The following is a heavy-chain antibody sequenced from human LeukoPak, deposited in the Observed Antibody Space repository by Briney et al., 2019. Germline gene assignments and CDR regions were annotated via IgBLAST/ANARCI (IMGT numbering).Heavy chain of an antibody. V-gene: IGHV3-30-3*01. J-gene: IGHJ4*02. CDR2: ISYDGSNK. CDR3: ARDVGSN. Sequence: GGSLRLSCAASGFTFSSYAMHWVRQAPGKGLEWVAVISYDGSNKYYADSVKGRFTISRDNSKNTLYLQMNSLRAEDTAVYHCARDVGSNWGQGTLVTVSS. D-gene: IGHD5-12*01. CDR1: GFTFSSYA.